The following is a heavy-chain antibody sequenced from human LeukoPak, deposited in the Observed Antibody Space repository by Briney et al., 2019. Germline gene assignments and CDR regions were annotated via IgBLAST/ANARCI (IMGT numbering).Heavy chain of an antibody. CDR1: GGSISTYY. CDR2: IYYSGST. CDR3: ARTRYSGSYFDY. J-gene: IGHJ4*02. Sequence: SETLSLTCTVSGGSISTYYWSWIRQPPGKGLEWIGNIYYSGSTNYNPSLKSRGTISVDTSKGQFSLNLTSVTAADTAIYYCARTRYSGSYFDYWGQGILVTVSS. D-gene: IGHD1-26*01. V-gene: IGHV4-59*01.